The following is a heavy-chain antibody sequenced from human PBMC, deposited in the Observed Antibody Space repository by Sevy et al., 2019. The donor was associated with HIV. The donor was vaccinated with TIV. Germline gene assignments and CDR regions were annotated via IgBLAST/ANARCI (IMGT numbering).Heavy chain of an antibody. D-gene: IGHD3-22*01. CDR1: GFTFDDYA. J-gene: IGHJ3*02. Sequence: SLKISCAASGFTFDDYAMRWVRQAPGKGLEWVSFISWNSRSIGYADSVKGRFTISRDNAKNSLYLQMNSLRAEDMALYYCAKDITKYSSGYYPGAAVDIWGQGTMVTVSS. CDR3: AKDITKYSSGYYPGAAVDI. CDR2: ISWNSRSI. V-gene: IGHV3-9*03.